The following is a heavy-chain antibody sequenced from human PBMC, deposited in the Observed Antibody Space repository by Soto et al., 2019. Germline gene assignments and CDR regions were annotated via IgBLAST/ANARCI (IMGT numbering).Heavy chain of an antibody. D-gene: IGHD3-3*01. CDR3: ARDGDYDFWSGYFKRYYMDV. J-gene: IGHJ6*03. CDR1: GFTFSSYW. Sequence: GGSLRLSCAASGFTFSSYWMSWVRQAPGKGLEWVANIKQDGSEKYYVDSVKGRFTISRDNAKNSLYLQMNSLRAEDTAVYYCARDGDYDFWSGYFKRYYMDVWGKGTTVTVSS. CDR2: IKQDGSEK. V-gene: IGHV3-7*01.